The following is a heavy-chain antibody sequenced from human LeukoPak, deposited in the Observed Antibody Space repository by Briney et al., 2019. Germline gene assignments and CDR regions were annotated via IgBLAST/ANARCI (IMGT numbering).Heavy chain of an antibody. Sequence: ASVKVSCKASGYTFTGYYMHWVRQAPGQGLEWMGRINPNSGGTNYAQKFQGRVTMTRDTSISTAYMELSRLRSDDTAVYYCARGRLGELSLIPYYFDYWGQGTLVTVSS. CDR1: GYTFTGYY. CDR2: INPNSGGT. D-gene: IGHD3-16*02. J-gene: IGHJ4*02. CDR3: ARGRLGELSLIPYYFDY. V-gene: IGHV1-2*02.